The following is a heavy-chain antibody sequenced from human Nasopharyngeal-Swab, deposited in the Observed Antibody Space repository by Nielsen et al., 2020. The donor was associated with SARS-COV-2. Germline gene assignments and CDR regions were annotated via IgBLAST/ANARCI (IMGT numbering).Heavy chain of an antibody. CDR2: IIPIFGTA. V-gene: IGHV1-69*01. CDR3: ALITMVRGVTAGQLDP. J-gene: IGHJ5*02. D-gene: IGHD3-10*01. Sequence: WVRQAPEQGLEWMGGIIPIFGTANYAQKFQGRVTITADESTSTAYMELSSLRSEDTAVYYCALITMVRGVTAGQLDPWGQGTLVTVSS.